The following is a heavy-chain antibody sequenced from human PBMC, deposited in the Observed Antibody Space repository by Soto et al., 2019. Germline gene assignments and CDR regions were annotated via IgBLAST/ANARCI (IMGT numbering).Heavy chain of an antibody. Sequence: QVQLVQSGAEVKKPGASVKCSCKASVYTFTSYGISWVRKPPGQGLEWMGWISAYNVNTNYAQKLHGRVTMTTDTSTSTAYMELRSLRSDDTAVYSCARDNPPLGYWGQGTLVTVSS. V-gene: IGHV1-18*01. CDR3: ARDNPPLGY. CDR1: VYTFTSYG. J-gene: IGHJ4*02. CDR2: ISAYNVNT.